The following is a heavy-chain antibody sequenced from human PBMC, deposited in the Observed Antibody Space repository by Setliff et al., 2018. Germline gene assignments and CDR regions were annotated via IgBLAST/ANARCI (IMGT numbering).Heavy chain of an antibody. J-gene: IGHJ4*02. CDR2: IKTTSEGGTV. CDR1: GLTLNNVW. D-gene: IGHD3-22*01. Sequence: PGGSLRLSCTASGLTLNNVWMNWVRQTPGKGLEWVGRIKTTSEGGTVDYAAPVKGRFTISRDDSGGTLYLQMNSLKIEDTAVYFCATERNYDSSGCVDWGQGTLVTVSS. CDR3: ATERNYDSSGCVD. V-gene: IGHV3-15*01.